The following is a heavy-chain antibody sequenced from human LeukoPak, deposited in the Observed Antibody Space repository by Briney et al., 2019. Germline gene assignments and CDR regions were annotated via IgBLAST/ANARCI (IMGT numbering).Heavy chain of an antibody. CDR1: GFTFSSYA. V-gene: IGHV3-64*01. D-gene: IGHD2-2*01. J-gene: IGHJ3*02. CDR3: ARVTYREKLGYCSSTSCYRPLDI. Sequence: GGSLRLSCAASGFTFSSYAMHWVRQAPGKGLEYVSAISSNGGSTYYANSVKGRFTISRDNSKNTLYLQMGSLRAEDMAVYYCARVTYREKLGYCSSTSCYRPLDIWGQGTMVTVSS. CDR2: ISSNGGST.